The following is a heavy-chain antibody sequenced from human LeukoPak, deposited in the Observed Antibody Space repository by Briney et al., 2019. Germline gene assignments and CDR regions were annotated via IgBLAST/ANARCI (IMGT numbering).Heavy chain of an antibody. V-gene: IGHV3-30*10. CDR1: GFSFSYYA. Sequence: QPGRSLRLSCAASGFSFSYYAMHWVRQSPGKGLEWVAVISYDGSDKFYTDAVKGRFTISRDNSKNTLYLQMDSLRAEDTAVYYCARRTGALDYWGQGTLVTVSS. J-gene: IGHJ4*02. D-gene: IGHD7-27*01. CDR3: ARRTGALDY. CDR2: ISYDGSDK.